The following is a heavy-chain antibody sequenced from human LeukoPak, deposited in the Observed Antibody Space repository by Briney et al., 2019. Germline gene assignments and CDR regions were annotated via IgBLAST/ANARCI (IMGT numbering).Heavy chain of an antibody. D-gene: IGHD3-22*01. CDR2: ITTSDGNT. CDR3: AKDLGEGDSSGYHYYGMDV. CDR1: GFTFSSYT. Sequence: PGGSLRLSCAASGFTFSSYTMSWVRQAPGKGLEWVSTITTSDGNTYYADFVKGRFTISRDNSKNTLYLQMNSLRAEDTAVYYCAKDLGEGDSSGYHYYGMDVWGQGTTVTVSS. J-gene: IGHJ6*02. V-gene: IGHV3-23*01.